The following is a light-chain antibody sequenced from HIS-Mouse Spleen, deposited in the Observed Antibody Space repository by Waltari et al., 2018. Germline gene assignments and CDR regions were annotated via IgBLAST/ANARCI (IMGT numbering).Light chain of an antibody. CDR3: SSYAGSNNLGV. J-gene: IGLJ1*01. Sequence: QSALTQPPSASGSPGQSVTLSCPGPSSDVGGYNYVSWYQPHPGKAPKLMIYEVSKRPSGVPDRFSGSKSGNTASLTVSGLQAEDEADYYCSSYAGSNNLGVFGTGTKVTVL. CDR2: EVS. CDR1: SSDVGGYNY. V-gene: IGLV2-8*01.